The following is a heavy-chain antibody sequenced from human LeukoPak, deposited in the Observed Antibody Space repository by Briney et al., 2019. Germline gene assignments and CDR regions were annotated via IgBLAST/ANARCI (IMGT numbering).Heavy chain of an antibody. V-gene: IGHV3-21*01. J-gene: IGHJ4*02. CDR3: ARGPYYYGSGSYYLDY. D-gene: IGHD3-10*01. CDR2: ISSSSSYI. CDR1: GFTFSSYS. Sequence: GGSLRLSCAASGFTFSSYSMNWVRQAPGKGLEWVSSISSSSSYIYYADSVKGRFTISRDNAKSSLYLQMNSLRAEDTAVYYCARGPYYYGSGSYYLDYWGQGTLVTVSS.